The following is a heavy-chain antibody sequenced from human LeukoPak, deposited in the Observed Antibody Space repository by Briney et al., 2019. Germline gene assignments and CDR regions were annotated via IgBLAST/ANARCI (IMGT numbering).Heavy chain of an antibody. CDR2: IYHSGST. V-gene: IGHV4-4*02. Sequence: TPSETLSLTCAVSGGSISSSNWWSWVRQPPGKGLEWIGEIYHSGSTNYNPSLKSRVTISVDKSKNQFSLKLSSVTAADTAVYYCASRFLEWYAFDIWGQGTMVTVSS. J-gene: IGHJ3*02. CDR3: ASRFLEWYAFDI. CDR1: GGSISSSNW. D-gene: IGHD3-3*01.